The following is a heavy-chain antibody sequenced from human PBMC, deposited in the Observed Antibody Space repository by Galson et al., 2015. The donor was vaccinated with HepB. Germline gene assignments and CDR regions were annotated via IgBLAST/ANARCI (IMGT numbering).Heavy chain of an antibody. D-gene: IGHD3-16*01. V-gene: IGHV1-69*13. CDR2: IIPIFGTA. CDR1: GGTFSSYA. J-gene: IGHJ4*02. CDR3: ARAEGADYDYIWGSSSY. Sequence: SVKVSCKASGGTFSSYAISWVRQAPGQGLEWMGGIIPIFGTANYAQKFQGRVTITADESTSTAYMELSSLRSEDTAVYYCARAEGADYDYIWGSSSYWGQGTLVTVSS.